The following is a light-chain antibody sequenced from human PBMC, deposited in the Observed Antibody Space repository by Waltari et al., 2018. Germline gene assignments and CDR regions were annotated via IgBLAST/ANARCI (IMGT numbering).Light chain of an antibody. V-gene: IGKV4-1*01. Sequence: DIVMTQVPDSLAVSLGERATINCKSSQNLLYSSNNQNYLAWHQQKPGQPPKLLIYWASTRESGVPDRFSGAGSGTDFALTISGLQAEDVAVYYCQQYFSTPYTFGQGTKLEIK. CDR1: QNLLYSSNNQNY. CDR2: WAS. CDR3: QQYFSTPYT. J-gene: IGKJ2*01.